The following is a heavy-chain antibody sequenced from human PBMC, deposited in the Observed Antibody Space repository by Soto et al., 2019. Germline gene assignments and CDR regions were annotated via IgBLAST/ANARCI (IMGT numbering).Heavy chain of an antibody. CDR3: ARHYYYYYGMDV. CDR2: IYYSGST. J-gene: IGHJ6*02. Sequence: SETLSLTCTVSGGSISSYYWSWIRQPPGKGLEWIGYIYYSGSTNYNPSLKSRVTISVDTSKNQFSLKLSSVTAADTAVYYCARHYYYYYGMDVWGQGTTVTVSS. CDR1: GGSISSYY. V-gene: IGHV4-59*08.